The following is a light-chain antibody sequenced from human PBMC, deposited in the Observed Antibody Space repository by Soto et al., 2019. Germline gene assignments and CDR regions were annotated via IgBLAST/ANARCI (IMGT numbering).Light chain of an antibody. J-gene: IGKJ1*01. Sequence: EIVLTQSPGTLSLSPGERVTLSCRASQRVSSSYLAWYQQKPGQAPRLLIYGASSRATGIPDRFSGSGSGTDFTLTISRLEPEDFAVYYCQQYGNSPPWTFGQGTKVEIK. CDR3: QQYGNSPPWT. CDR1: QRVSSSY. V-gene: IGKV3-20*01. CDR2: GAS.